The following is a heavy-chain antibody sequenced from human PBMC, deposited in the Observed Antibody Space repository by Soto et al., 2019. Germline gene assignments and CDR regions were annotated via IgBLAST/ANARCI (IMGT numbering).Heavy chain of an antibody. CDR1: GFTVSSYA. J-gene: IGHJ4*02. D-gene: IGHD5-18*01. CDR3: AKDLTYSSGKFDY. Sequence: PGGSLRLSCAASGFTVSSYAMSWVRQAPGKGLEWVSAISGSGGSTYYADSVKGRFTISRDNSKNTLYLQMNSLRAEDTAVYYCAKDLTYSSGKFDYWGQGTLVTVPS. CDR2: ISGSGGST. V-gene: IGHV3-23*01.